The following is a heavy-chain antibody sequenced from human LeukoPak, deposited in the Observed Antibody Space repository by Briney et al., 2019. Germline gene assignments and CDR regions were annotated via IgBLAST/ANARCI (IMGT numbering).Heavy chain of an antibody. V-gene: IGHV3-9*01. D-gene: IGHD3-3*01. CDR2: ISWNSGSI. J-gene: IGHJ4*02. Sequence: GGSLRLSCAASGFTFDDYAMHWVRQAPGRGLEWVSGISWNSGSIGYADSVKGRFTISRDNSKNTLYLQMNSLSAEDTAVYYCAKVWGSILGFDYWGQGTLVTVSS. CDR1: GFTFDDYA. CDR3: AKVWGSILGFDY.